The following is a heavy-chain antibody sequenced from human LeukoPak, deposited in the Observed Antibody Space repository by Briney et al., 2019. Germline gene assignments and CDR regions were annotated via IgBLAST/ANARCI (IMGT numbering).Heavy chain of an antibody. J-gene: IGHJ4*02. CDR2: ISSGTSYI. Sequence: PGGSLRLSCAASGFTFSSYSMNWVRQAPGKGLEWVSSISSGTSYIYYADSVKGRFTISRDNAKNSLYLQMNSLRAEDTAVYYCARELDSYVPSWGQGTLVTVSS. D-gene: IGHD5-18*01. CDR1: GFTFSSYS. CDR3: ARELDSYVPS. V-gene: IGHV3-21*01.